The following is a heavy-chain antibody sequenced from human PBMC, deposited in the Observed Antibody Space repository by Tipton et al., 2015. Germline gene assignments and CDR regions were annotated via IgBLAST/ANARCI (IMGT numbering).Heavy chain of an antibody. CDR1: GTTLSGFY. V-gene: IGHV4-59*01. CDR2: IRYSGGT. D-gene: IGHD1-1*01. CDR3: ARENAYYYGMDV. Sequence: TLSLTCTVSGTTLSGFYWTWIRLTPGKGLEWIGYIRYSGGTNYKPSLRGRVSISLDMSKNQFSLKLRSVTAADTAMYFCARENAYYYGMDVWGQGTTVTVSS. J-gene: IGHJ6*02.